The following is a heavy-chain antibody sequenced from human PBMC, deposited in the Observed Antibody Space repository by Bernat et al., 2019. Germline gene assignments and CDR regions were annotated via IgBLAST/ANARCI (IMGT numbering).Heavy chain of an antibody. V-gene: IGHV1-18*01. D-gene: IGHD6-13*01. CDR3: ARPALRVLLVECYGMDV. CDR2: ISADNGNT. Sequence: QVQMVQSGAEVKKPGASVKVACKASGYTSTSYGISWVRQAPGQGLEWMGGISADNGNTNYAQKLQGRVPMTTDTSPSTAYMELRSLRSADTAVYSCARPALRVLLVECYGMDVWGRWPTVTLSS. J-gene: IGHJ6*02. CDR1: GYTSTSYG.